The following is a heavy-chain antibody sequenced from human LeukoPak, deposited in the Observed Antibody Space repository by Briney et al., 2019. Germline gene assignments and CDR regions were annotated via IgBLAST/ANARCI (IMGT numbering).Heavy chain of an antibody. CDR2: IRYDGSNK. V-gene: IGHV3-30*02. D-gene: IGHD1-1*01. CDR1: GFTFSSYG. Sequence: GGSLRLSCAASGFTFSSYGMHWVRQAPGKGLEWVAFIRYDGSNKYYADSVKGRFTISRDNSKNTLYLQMNSLRAEDTAVHYCAKGPSMEGYFDYWGQGTLVTVSS. J-gene: IGHJ4*02. CDR3: AKGPSMEGYFDY.